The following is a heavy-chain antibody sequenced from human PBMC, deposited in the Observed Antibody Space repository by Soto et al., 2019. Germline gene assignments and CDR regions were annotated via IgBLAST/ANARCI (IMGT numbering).Heavy chain of an antibody. J-gene: IGHJ4*02. CDR1: GGSISRSSYY. CDR3: ATKKGAVGSRSLDY. D-gene: IGHD6-13*01. CDR2: IKQDGSEK. V-gene: IGHV3-7*01. Sequence: ETLSLTCTVSGGSISRSSYYWGWIRQPPGKGLEWVAYIKQDGSEKYYVDSVKGRFTISRDNAKNSLYLQINSLRVEDTALYYFATKKGAVGSRSLDYWGQGTQVTVSS.